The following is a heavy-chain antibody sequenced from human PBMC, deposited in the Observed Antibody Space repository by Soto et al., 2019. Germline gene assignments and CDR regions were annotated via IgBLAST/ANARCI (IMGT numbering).Heavy chain of an antibody. CDR3: ARAGDYCSTTRCYMIDY. D-gene: IGHD2-2*02. J-gene: IGHJ4*02. CDR1: GYTFTTYA. Sequence: AAVNVSCMACGYTFTTYAIHWVGQAPGQRLEWMGWINAGNGKTKYSQKFQDRVTITRDTYATTAYMELSSLTSEDTDVYYCARAGDYCSTTRCYMIDYWGQGTLVTVSS. V-gene: IGHV1-3*01. CDR2: INAGNGKT.